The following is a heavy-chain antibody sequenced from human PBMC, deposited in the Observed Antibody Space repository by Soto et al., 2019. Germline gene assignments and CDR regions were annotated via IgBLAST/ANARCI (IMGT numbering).Heavy chain of an antibody. J-gene: IGHJ4*02. D-gene: IGHD4-17*01. Sequence: QVQLQESGPGLVKPSETLSLTCTVSGGSISSYYWSWIRQPPGKGLEWIGYIYYSGSTNYNPSLTRRVPISVDTSKTQLSLKLSSVTAADTAVYYCARRYGYYFDYWGQGTLVTVSS. CDR2: IYYSGST. CDR1: GGSISSYY. CDR3: ARRYGYYFDY. V-gene: IGHV4-59*08.